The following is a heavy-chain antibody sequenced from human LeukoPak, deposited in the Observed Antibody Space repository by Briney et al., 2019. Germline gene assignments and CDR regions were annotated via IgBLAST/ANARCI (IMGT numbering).Heavy chain of an antibody. J-gene: IGHJ6*03. CDR2: IIPIFGTA. CDR3: ARDWRDIVVVPADRINYYYYMDV. Sequence: SVKVSCKASGGTFSSYAISWVRQAPGQGLEWMGGIIPIFGTANYAQKFQGRVTITADESTSTAYMELSSLRSEDTAVYYCARDWRDIVVVPADRINYYYYMDVWGKGTTVTVSS. D-gene: IGHD2-2*01. CDR1: GGTFSSYA. V-gene: IGHV1-69*13.